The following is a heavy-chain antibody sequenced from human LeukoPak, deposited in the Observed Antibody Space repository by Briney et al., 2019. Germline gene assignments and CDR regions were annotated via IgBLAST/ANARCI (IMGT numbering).Heavy chain of an antibody. CDR3: AKGGSSSWTFFDY. D-gene: IGHD6-13*01. CDR1: GFTFSNYA. CDR2: IRYDGSIK. Sequence: GGSLRLSCTASGFTFSNYAMSWVRQAPGKGLERVAFIRYDGSIKYYADYVKGRFTISRDNSKNTLYLQMNSLRAEDTAVYYCAKGGSSSWTFFDYWGQGTLVTVSS. J-gene: IGHJ4*02. V-gene: IGHV3-30*02.